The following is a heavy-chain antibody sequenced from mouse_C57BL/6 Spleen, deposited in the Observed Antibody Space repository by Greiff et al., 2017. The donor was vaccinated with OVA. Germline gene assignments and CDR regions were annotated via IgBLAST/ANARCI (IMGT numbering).Heavy chain of an antibody. CDR1: GYSITSGYY. CDR3: ARFSSYYFDY. CDR2: ISYDGSN. J-gene: IGHJ2*01. Sequence: EVQLLESGPGLVKPSQSLSLTCSVTGYSITSGYYWNWIRQFPGNKLEWMGYISYDGSNNYNPSLKNRISITRDTSKNQFFLKLNSVTTEDTATYYCARFSSYYFDYWGQGTTLTVSS. V-gene: IGHV3-6*01. D-gene: IGHD6-2*01.